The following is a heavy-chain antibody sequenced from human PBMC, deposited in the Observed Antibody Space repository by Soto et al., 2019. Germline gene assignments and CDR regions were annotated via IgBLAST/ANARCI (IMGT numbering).Heavy chain of an antibody. D-gene: IGHD6-19*01. CDR3: ARHDAYSSSDF. J-gene: IGHJ4*02. CDR1: RYSFSNSW. V-gene: IGHV5-51*01. CDR2: IYPGDSDS. Sequence: GESPKISCKGSRYSFSNSWLAWVRQMPGKGLEWMGIIYPGDSDSRYSPSFQGQVSISADKSINTAYLQWSSLKASDTAMYYCARHDAYSSSDFWGQGTLVTVSS.